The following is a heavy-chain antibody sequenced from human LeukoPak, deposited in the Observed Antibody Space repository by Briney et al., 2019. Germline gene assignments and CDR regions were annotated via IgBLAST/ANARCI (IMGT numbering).Heavy chain of an antibody. CDR1: GGTFSSYA. CDR3: AYTAMVTTYYYYYMDV. J-gene: IGHJ6*03. D-gene: IGHD5-18*01. V-gene: IGHV1-69*13. Sequence: ASVKVSCKASGGTFSSYAISWGRQAPGQGLDWMGRIIPIFGTAKYAQKLQGRVTIPADESTSTAYMELSSLRSEDTAVYYCAYTAMVTTYYYYYMDVWGKGTTVTVSS. CDR2: IIPIFGTA.